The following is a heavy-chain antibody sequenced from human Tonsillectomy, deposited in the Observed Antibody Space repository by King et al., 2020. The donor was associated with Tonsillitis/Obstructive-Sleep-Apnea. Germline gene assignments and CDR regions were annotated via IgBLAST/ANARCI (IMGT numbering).Heavy chain of an antibody. J-gene: IGHJ4*02. CDR1: GFTFSSFV. CDR3: AKEVGRYSSSFY. CDR2: ISYDGTNK. Sequence: VQLVESGGGVVQPGRSLRISCAASGFTFSSFVMHWGRQAPGKGLEWVAVISYDGTNKYYADSVMGRFTISRDNSKSTLYLQMNSLRAEDTAVYYCAKEVGRYSSSFYWGQGTLVTVSS. D-gene: IGHD6-6*01. V-gene: IGHV3-30*18.